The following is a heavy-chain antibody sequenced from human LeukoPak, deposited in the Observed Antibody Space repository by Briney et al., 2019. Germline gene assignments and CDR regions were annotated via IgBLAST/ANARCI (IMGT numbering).Heavy chain of an antibody. Sequence: PGRSLRLSCAASGFTFSSYGMSWVRQAPGKGLEWVSAISGSGGSTYYADSVKGRFTISRDNSKNTLYLQMNSLRAEDTAVYYCAKVSIAAAAYFDYWGQGTLVTVSS. V-gene: IGHV3-23*01. CDR3: AKVSIAAAAYFDY. CDR2: ISGSGGST. D-gene: IGHD6-13*01. J-gene: IGHJ4*02. CDR1: GFTFSSYG.